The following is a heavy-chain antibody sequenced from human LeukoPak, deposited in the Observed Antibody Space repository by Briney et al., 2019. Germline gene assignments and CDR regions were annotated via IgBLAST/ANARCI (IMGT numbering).Heavy chain of an antibody. Sequence: GGSLRLSCAASGFTFSDYYMSRIRQAPGKGLEWISSIGKTSRDMYYADSVRGRFTISRDNAKNSLFLLMNSLRVEDTSVYYCVRGDNRDYWGQGTLVTVSS. CDR2: IGKTSRDM. V-gene: IGHV3-11*06. CDR1: GFTFSDYY. D-gene: IGHD1-14*01. J-gene: IGHJ4*02. CDR3: VRGDNRDY.